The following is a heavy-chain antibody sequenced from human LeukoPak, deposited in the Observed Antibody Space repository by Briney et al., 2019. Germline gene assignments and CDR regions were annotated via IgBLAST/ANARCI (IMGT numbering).Heavy chain of an antibody. CDR2: IHYSGST. Sequence: SETLSLTCTVSGYSISSGFYWGWIRQPPGKGLEWIGNIHYSGSTYYKPSLKSRVTIPVDTSKNQFSLKLSSVTAADTAMYYCASDAPGLLGYWGQGTLVTVSS. CDR1: GYSISSGFY. D-gene: IGHD2-15*01. V-gene: IGHV4-38-2*02. J-gene: IGHJ4*02. CDR3: ASDAPGLLGY.